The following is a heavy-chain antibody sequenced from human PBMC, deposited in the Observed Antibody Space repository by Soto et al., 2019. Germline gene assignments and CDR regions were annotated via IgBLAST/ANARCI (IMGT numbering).Heavy chain of an antibody. J-gene: IGHJ6*02. Sequence: QVQLQESGPGLVKPSETLSLICFVSGEAVGSGQSYWNWIRQAPGKGLEWIGHTFVTGATKYSASLKSRVTMSVDTSKSQISLNLTSVTAADSATYFCAIGRADSAGSSLGRRRDVWGQGTTVTVAS. V-gene: IGHV4-61*01. D-gene: IGHD3-10*01. CDR1: GEAVGSGQSY. CDR2: TFVTGAT. CDR3: AIGRADSAGSSLGRRRDV.